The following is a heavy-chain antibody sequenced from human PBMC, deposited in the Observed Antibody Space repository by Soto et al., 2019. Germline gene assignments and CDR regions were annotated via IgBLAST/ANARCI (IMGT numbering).Heavy chain of an antibody. CDR3: ARGRLGKRGNYFDY. J-gene: IGHJ4*02. CDR2: INHSGST. CDR1: GGSFSGYY. D-gene: IGHD1-1*01. Sequence: WETLSLTCAVYGGSFSGYYWSWIRQPPGKGLEWIGEINHSGSTNYNPSLKSRVTISVDTSKNQFSLKLSSVTAADTAVYYCARGRLGKRGNYFDYWGQGTLVTVSS. V-gene: IGHV4-34*01.